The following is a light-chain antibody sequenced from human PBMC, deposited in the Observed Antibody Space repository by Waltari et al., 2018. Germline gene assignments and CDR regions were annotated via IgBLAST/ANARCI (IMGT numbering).Light chain of an antibody. CDR3: QQYNSYSPYT. Sequence: DIQMTQSPSTLSASVGDRVTITCRSSQSNSSWLAWYQPKQGKAPKLLFFDASSLESGVPSRFRGSGSGTEFTLTISSLQPDDFATYYCQQYNSYSPYTFAQGTKLEIK. CDR2: DAS. J-gene: IGKJ2*01. CDR1: QSNSSW. V-gene: IGKV1-5*01.